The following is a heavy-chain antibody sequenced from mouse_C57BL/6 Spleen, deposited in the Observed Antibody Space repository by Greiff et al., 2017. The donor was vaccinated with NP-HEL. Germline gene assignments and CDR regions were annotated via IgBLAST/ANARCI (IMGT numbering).Heavy chain of an antibody. CDR3: AREGDGSSLYYYAMDY. CDR1: GYTFTDYY. V-gene: IGHV1-76*01. J-gene: IGHJ4*01. Sequence: LVESGAELVRPGASVKLSCKASGYTFTDYYINWVKQRPGQGLEWIARIYPGSGNTYYNEKFKGKATLTAEKSSSTAYMQLSSLTSEDSAVYFCAREGDGSSLYYYAMDYWGQGTSVTVSS. D-gene: IGHD1-1*01. CDR2: IYPGSGNT.